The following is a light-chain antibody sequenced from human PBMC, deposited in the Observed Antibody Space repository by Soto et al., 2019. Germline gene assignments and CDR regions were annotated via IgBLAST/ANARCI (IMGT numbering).Light chain of an antibody. CDR2: GPT. V-gene: IGKV3-20*01. CDR1: ESVGSNY. CDR3: QQYGPPPT. Sequence: VLTKSRGTRTLSPGERGTLSCRASESVGSNYSAWYQQKPRLAPXXLVYGPTTSATGIPNRFSGSGSGTEFTLTITRMDPEDFAVSFCQQYGPPPTFSQGTQVDIK. J-gene: IGKJ1*01.